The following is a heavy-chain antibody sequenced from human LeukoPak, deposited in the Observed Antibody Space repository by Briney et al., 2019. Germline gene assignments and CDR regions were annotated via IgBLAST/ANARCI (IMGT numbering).Heavy chain of an antibody. CDR3: TKYTGSNGDFRFDS. V-gene: IGHV4-59*08. CDR2: IYYSGAT. J-gene: IGHJ4*02. CDR1: GGSISTYY. D-gene: IGHD3-3*01. Sequence: PSETLSLTCTVSGGSISTYYWGWIRQPPGKGLEWIGYIYYSGATNYNPSLKSRVTMSVDTSKNQFSLKLNSVTAADTAVYYCTKYTGSNGDFRFDSWGQGTLVTVSS.